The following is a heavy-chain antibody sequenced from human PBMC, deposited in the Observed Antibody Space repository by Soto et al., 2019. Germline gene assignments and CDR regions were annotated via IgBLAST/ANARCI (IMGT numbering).Heavy chain of an antibody. CDR2: ISVTPGIT. Sequence: GGSLRLSCAASGFTMSTYSVTWVRQAPGKGLEWVSGISVTPGITFYADSVKGRFTVSRDSSNNAVYLQMNSLRAEDTAVYFCARDCSGGSCYPGMDVWGQGTTVTVSS. D-gene: IGHD2-15*01. CDR3: ARDCSGGSCYPGMDV. CDR1: GFTMSTYS. J-gene: IGHJ6*02. V-gene: IGHV3-23*01.